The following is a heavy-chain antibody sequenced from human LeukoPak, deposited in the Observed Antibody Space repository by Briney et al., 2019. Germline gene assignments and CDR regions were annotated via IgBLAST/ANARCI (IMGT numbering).Heavy chain of an antibody. CDR2: IKQDGSEK. J-gene: IGHJ5*02. Sequence: PGGSLRLSCAGSGFTFGDSWMNWFRQTPGKGLEWVANIKQDGSEKFMDSVAGRFTISRDIAKTSLYLQMNSLRVEDTAVYYCARESSSHFTWGQGTLVTVSS. CDR1: GFTFGDSW. D-gene: IGHD3-3*02. V-gene: IGHV3-7*01. CDR3: ARESSSHFT.